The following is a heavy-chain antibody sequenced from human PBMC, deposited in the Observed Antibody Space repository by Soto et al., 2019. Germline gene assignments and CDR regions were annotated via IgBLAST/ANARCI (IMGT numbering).Heavy chain of an antibody. CDR3: AKGDFGESYSGVLAS. Sequence: EVQLVECGGGLVQPGRSLRLSCAASGFTFGDYAMHWVRQAPGKGLEWVSCISWNSGNVDYADSVKGRFTVSRDNTKNSLSLQMNSLRPEDTALYYCAKGDFGESYSGVLASWGQGTLVTVSS. CDR1: GFTFGDYA. D-gene: IGHD1-26*01. J-gene: IGHJ4*02. V-gene: IGHV3-9*01. CDR2: ISWNSGNV.